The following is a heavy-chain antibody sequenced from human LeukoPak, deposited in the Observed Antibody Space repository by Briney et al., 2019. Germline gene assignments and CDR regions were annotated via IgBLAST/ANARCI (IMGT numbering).Heavy chain of an antibody. V-gene: IGHV3-9*01. CDR1: GFTFDDYA. CDR3: AKEWGAYYDSSGYGVDY. CDR2: ISWNSGSI. J-gene: IGHJ4*02. D-gene: IGHD3-22*01. Sequence: PGGSLRLSCAASGFTFDDYAMHWVRQAPGQGLEWVSGISWNSGSIGYADSVKGRFTISRDNAKNSLYLQMNSLRAEDTALYYCAKEWGAYYDSSGYGVDYWGQGTLVTVSS.